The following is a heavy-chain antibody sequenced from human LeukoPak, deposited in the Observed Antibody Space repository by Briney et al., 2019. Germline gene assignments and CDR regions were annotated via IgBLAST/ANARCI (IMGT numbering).Heavy chain of an antibody. V-gene: IGHV3-30-3*01. J-gene: IGHJ4*02. Sequence: GRSLRLSCAASGFTFSSYAMHWVRQAPGKGLEWVAVISYDGSNKYYADSVKGRFTISRDNSKNTLYLQMNSLRAEDTAVYYCARDPAWGSSGWYFDYWGQGTLVTVSS. CDR1: GFTFSSYA. CDR3: ARDPAWGSSGWYFDY. D-gene: IGHD6-19*01. CDR2: ISYDGSNK.